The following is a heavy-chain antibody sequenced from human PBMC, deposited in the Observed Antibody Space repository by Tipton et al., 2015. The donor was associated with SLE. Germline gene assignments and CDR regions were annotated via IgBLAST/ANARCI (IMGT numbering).Heavy chain of an antibody. Sequence: TLSLTCAVYGGSFSGYYWSWIRQPPGKGLEWIGEINHSGFTNYKPSLKSRVTMAADTSTNQLSLKLSSVTAADTAVYYCARAPYYYDSSGYYRFDPWGQGTLVTVSS. V-gene: IGHV4-34*01. CDR3: ARAPYYYDSSGYYRFDP. CDR1: GGSFSGYY. J-gene: IGHJ5*02. D-gene: IGHD3-22*01. CDR2: INHSGFT.